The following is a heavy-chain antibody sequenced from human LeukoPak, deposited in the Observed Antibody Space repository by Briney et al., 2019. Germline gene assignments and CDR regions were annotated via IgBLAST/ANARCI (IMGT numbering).Heavy chain of an antibody. D-gene: IGHD3-10*01. CDR3: AKVAGGWCGELFALAPYCFDY. CDR1: GVTFSSYA. Sequence: PGGSLRLSCAASGVTFSSYAMSWVPEAPGEGREWVSAISGSGGSAYYADSEKGRLTISRDNSKNTLYLQMNSLRAEDTAVYYCAKVAGGWCGELFALAPYCFDYWGQGTLGTVSS. CDR2: ISGSGGSA. V-gene: IGHV3-23*01. J-gene: IGHJ4*02.